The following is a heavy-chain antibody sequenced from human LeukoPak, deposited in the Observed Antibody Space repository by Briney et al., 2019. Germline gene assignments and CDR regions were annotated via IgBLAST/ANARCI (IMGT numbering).Heavy chain of an antibody. CDR3: ARDGYSGRFDP. J-gene: IGHJ5*02. D-gene: IGHD1-26*01. CDR1: GYTFTSYG. Sequence: GASVKVSCKASGYTFTSYGISWVRQAPGQGLEWMGWINPKSGDTKYAQKFQGRVTMTRDTSISTAYMELSRLRSDDTAVYYCARDGYSGRFDPWGQGTLVTVSS. V-gene: IGHV1-2*02. CDR2: INPKSGDT.